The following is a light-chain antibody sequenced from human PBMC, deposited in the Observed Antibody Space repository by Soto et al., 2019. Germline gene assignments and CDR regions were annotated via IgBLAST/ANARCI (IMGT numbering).Light chain of an antibody. V-gene: IGKV3-20*01. J-gene: IGKJ5*01. CDR1: QSVTTR. Sequence: IVLTQSPGTLSLSPGERVTLSCRASQSVTTRLAWYQHKPGQAPTLLMSGASNRASGVPVRFSGSVSRTDFTLTITRLEPEDFALYYCQQYGGSPITFGLGTRLEIK. CDR2: GAS. CDR3: QQYGGSPIT.